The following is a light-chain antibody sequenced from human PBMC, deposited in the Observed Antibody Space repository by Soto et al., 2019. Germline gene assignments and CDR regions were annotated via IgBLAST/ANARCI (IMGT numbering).Light chain of an antibody. CDR2: AAS. CDR3: QQLNSYPPT. Sequence: IQLTQSPSSLSASVGDRVTITCRASQGISSYLAWYQQKPGKAPKLLIYAASTLQSGVPSRFSGSGSGTDFTLTISSLRPEDFATYYCQQLNSYPPTFGQGTKVDIK. V-gene: IGKV1-9*01. CDR1: QGISSY. J-gene: IGKJ1*01.